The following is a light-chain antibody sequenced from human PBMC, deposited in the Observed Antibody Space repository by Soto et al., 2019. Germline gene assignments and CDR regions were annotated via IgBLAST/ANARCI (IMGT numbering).Light chain of an antibody. CDR3: QQYNSWPPLIT. CDR2: GAS. CDR1: ETVRSN. V-gene: IGKV3D-15*01. J-gene: IGKJ5*01. Sequence: MTQSPYTLSVSAVELAILSCRARETVRSNLAWYQQKPGQAPRLLIYGASSRATGIPDRFSGSGSGTDFTLTISSLQSEDFAVYYCQQYNSWPPLITFGQGTRLENK.